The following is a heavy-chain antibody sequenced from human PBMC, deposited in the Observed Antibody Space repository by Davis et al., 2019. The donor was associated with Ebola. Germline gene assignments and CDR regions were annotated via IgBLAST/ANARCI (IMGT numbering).Heavy chain of an antibody. Sequence: GESLKISCAASGFTFSSYSMNWVRQAPGKGLEWVSYISSSSSTIYYADSVKGRFTISRDNAKGSLFLQMNSLRGEDTAVYYCARVRTEYSYDSRGYYRYYDYYGMDVWGQGTTVTVSS. J-gene: IGHJ6*02. CDR2: ISSSSSTI. V-gene: IGHV3-48*04. D-gene: IGHD3-22*01. CDR3: ARVRTEYSYDSRGYYRYYDYYGMDV. CDR1: GFTFSSYS.